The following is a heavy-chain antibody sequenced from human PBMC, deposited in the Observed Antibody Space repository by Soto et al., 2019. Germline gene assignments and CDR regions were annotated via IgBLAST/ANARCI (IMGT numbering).Heavy chain of an antibody. CDR2: ISAYNGNT. CDR1: GYSFTNYG. V-gene: IGHV1-18*01. J-gene: IGHJ3*02. D-gene: IGHD2-2*01. CDR3: ARNYNIVVVPAANDAFDI. Sequence: ASVKVSCKASGYSFTNYGITWVRQAPGQGLEWMGWISAYNGNTNYAQKLQGRVTMTTDTSTSTAYMELRSLRSDDTAVYYCARNYNIVVVPAANDAFDIWGQGTMVTVSS.